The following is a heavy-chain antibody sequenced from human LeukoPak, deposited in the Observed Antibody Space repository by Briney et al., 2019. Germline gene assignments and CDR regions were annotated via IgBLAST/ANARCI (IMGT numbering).Heavy chain of an antibody. CDR3: ARKPRIAAAGSFDI. CDR1: GGSFSGYY. Sequence: PSETLSLTCAVYGGSFSGYYWSWIRQPPGKGLEWIGEINHSGSTNYNPSLKSRVTISVDTSKNQFSLKPSSVTAADTAVYYCARKPRIAAAGSFDIWGQGTMVTVSS. J-gene: IGHJ3*02. D-gene: IGHD6-13*01. CDR2: INHSGST. V-gene: IGHV4-34*01.